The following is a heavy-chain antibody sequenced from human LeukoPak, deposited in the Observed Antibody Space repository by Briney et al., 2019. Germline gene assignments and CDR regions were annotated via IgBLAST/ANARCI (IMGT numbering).Heavy chain of an antibody. J-gene: IGHJ4*02. V-gene: IGHV3-23*01. Sequence: PGGSLRLSCAASGFAFRDYAMSWVRQAPGKGLEWVSVISGSGATTHYTDSVKGRFTIPRDNYKNTVSLQMNSLRGEDTAVYYCETDYYDRSGDYTVDHWGQGTQVTVSS. CDR3: ETDYYDRSGDYTVDH. CDR2: ISGSGATT. CDR1: GFAFRDYA. D-gene: IGHD3-22*01.